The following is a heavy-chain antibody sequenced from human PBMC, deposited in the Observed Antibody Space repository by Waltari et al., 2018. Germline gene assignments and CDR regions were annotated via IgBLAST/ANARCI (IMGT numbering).Heavy chain of an antibody. CDR2: IIPIFGTA. Sequence: QVQLVQSGAEVKKPGSSVKVSCKASGGTFSSYAISWVRQAPGQGLEWMGGIIPIFGTANYAQKFQGRVTITADESTSTAYMELSSLRAEDTAVYYCARDSYSIGGVPYYYYGMDVWGQGTTVTVSS. J-gene: IGHJ6*02. V-gene: IGHV1-69*01. D-gene: IGHD4-4*01. CDR3: ARDSYSIGGVPYYYYGMDV. CDR1: GGTFSSYA.